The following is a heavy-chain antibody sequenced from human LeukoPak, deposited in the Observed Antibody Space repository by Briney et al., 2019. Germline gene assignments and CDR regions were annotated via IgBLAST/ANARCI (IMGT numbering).Heavy chain of an antibody. CDR3: ARNKGWELPAELDS. Sequence: GGSLRLSCVGSGFTLKDHWMHWVRQSPGKGLEWLSRITHDGLSIAYADSVKGRFTISRDDAKTSVYLQMNSLRAEDTAVYYCARNKGWELPAELDSWGQGTLVTVSS. V-gene: IGHV3-74*01. CDR2: ITHDGLSI. J-gene: IGHJ4*02. D-gene: IGHD2-15*01. CDR1: GFTLKDHW.